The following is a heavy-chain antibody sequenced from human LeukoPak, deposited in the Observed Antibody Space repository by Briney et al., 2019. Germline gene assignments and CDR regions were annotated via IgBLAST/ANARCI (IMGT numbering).Heavy chain of an antibody. CDR3: ARVYYDFWSGPPGDAFDI. J-gene: IGHJ3*02. V-gene: IGHV4-34*01. CDR1: GGSFSGYY. D-gene: IGHD3-3*01. Sequence: SETLSLTCAVYGGSFSGYYWSWIRQPPGKGLEWIGEINHSGSTNYNPSLKSRVTISVDTSKNQFSLKLSSVTAADTAVYYCARVYYDFWSGPPGDAFDIWGQGTMVTVSS. CDR2: INHSGST.